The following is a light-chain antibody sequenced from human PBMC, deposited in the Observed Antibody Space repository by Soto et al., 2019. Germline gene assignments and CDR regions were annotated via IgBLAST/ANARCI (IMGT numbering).Light chain of an antibody. CDR3: QHRRDWPLT. CDR1: QSVNRY. V-gene: IGKV3-11*01. Sequence: EIVLTQSPATLSLSPGERATLSCRASQSVNRYLLWYQQKPGQPPSLLIYDASNRATGIPARFSGSGSGTDFTLTINSLEAEDSAIYYCQHRRDWPLTFGGGTKVEIK. J-gene: IGKJ4*01. CDR2: DAS.